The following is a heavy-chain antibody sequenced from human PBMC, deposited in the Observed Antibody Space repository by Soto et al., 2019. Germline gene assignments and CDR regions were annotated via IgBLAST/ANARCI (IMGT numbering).Heavy chain of an antibody. V-gene: IGHV1-18*01. CDR2: ISAYNGNT. Sequence: QVQLVQSGAEVKKPGASVKVSCKASGYTFTSYAISWVRQAPGQGLEWMGWISAYNGNTNYAQKLQGRVTMTTDTSTTTAYRELMILRSGDTAVYYCSGSCPPAWYWGQGTLVTVSS. CDR3: SGSCPPAWY. J-gene: IGHJ4*02. CDR1: GYTFTSYA. D-gene: IGHD3-10*01.